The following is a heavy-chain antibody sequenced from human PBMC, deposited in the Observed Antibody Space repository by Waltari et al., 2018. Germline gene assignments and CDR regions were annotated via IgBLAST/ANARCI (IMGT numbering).Heavy chain of an antibody. J-gene: IGHJ6*02. V-gene: IGHV2-26*01. D-gene: IGHD3-3*01. CDR2: IFSNDEK. CDR1: GFSLSNARMG. CDR3: ARIRYDFWSGYYFGYYYYYGMDV. Sequence: QVTLKESGPVLVKPTETLTLTCTVSGFSLSNARMGVSWISQPPGKALDGLAHIFSNDEKSYSPSLKSRLTISKDTSKSQVVLTMTNMDPVDTATYYCARIRYDFWSGYYFGYYYYYGMDVWGQGTTVTVSS.